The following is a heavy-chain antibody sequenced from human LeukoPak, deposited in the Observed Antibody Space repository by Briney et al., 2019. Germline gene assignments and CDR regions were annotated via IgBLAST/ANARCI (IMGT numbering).Heavy chain of an antibody. V-gene: IGHV4-38-2*02. CDR2: MYYSGST. Sequence: PSETLSLTCTVSGYSISSGYYWGWIRQPPGKGLEWIGSMYYSGSTYYNPSLKSRVTISVDTSKNQFSLKLSSVTAADTAVYYCARGGYSGKDYNNWGQGTLVTVSS. D-gene: IGHD5-12*01. J-gene: IGHJ4*02. CDR3: ARGGYSGKDYNN. CDR1: GYSISSGYY.